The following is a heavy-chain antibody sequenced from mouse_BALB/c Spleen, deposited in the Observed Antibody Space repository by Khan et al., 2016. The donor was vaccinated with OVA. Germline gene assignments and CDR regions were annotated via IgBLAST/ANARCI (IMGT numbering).Heavy chain of an antibody. CDR2: VSTGGSYT. V-gene: IGHV5-6*01. CDR1: GFTFSTYG. J-gene: IGHJ3*01. Sequence: VQLKESGGDLVKPGGSLKLSCAASGFTFSTYGTSWVRQTPDKRLEWVATVSTGGSYTYYPDSVKGRFTISRDNAKNTLYLQLSGLKSEDTAMLFCTRLPDYCDSVAFAYWGQGTLVTVSA. D-gene: IGHD2-4*01. CDR3: TRLPDYCDSVAFAY.